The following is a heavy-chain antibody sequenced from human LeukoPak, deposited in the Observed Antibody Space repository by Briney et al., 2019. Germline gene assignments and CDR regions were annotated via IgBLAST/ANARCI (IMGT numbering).Heavy chain of an antibody. V-gene: IGHV4-59*01. CDR2: IYYSGGT. CDR1: GASISSYY. J-gene: IGHJ4*02. CDR3: AREVGYCSGGSCYSYFDY. D-gene: IGHD2-15*01. Sequence: SETLSLTCTVSGASISSYYWSWIRQPPGKGLEWIGYIYYSGGTNYNASLTNRVTISVDTSKNQFSLKLSSVTAADTAVYYCAREVGYCSGGSCYSYFDYWGQGTLVTVSS.